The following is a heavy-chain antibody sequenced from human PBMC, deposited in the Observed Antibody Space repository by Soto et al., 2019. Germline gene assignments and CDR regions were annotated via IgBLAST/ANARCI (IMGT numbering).Heavy chain of an antibody. CDR1: GFSLSTSGVG. CDR2: IYWNDDK. V-gene: IGHV2-5*01. Sequence: GSGPTLVNPTQTLTLTCTFSGFSLSTSGVGVGWIRQPPGKALEWLALIYWNDDKRYSPSLKSRLTITKDTSKNQVVLTMTNMDPVDTATYYCAHAHFKGIAVAGTFGWFDPWGQGTLVTVSS. J-gene: IGHJ5*02. CDR3: AHAHFKGIAVAGTFGWFDP. D-gene: IGHD6-19*01.